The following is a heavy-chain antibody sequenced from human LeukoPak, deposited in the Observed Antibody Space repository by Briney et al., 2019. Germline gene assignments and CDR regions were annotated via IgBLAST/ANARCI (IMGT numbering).Heavy chain of an antibody. CDR1: GGSISSSSYY. J-gene: IGHJ6*03. Sequence: SETLSLTCTLSGGSISSSSYYWGWIRQPPGKGLEWIGSIYYSGSTYYNPSLKSRVTISVDTSKNQFSLKLSSVTAADTAVYYCARVRCSGGSCTYYYYYYCMDVWGKGTTVTVSS. V-gene: IGHV4-39*01. CDR3: ARVRCSGGSCTYYYYYYCMDV. D-gene: IGHD2-15*01. CDR2: IYYSGST.